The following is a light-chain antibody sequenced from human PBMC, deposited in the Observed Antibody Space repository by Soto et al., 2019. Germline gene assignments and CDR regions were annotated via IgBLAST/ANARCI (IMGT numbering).Light chain of an antibody. Sequence: QSVLTQPPSVSGAPGQRVTISCTGSSSNIGAGYDVHWYQQLPGTAPKLLIYGNSNRPSGVPDRFSGSKSGTSASLAITGLQAEDEADYDCQSYYRSLSGSHVGFGGGTKVTVL. CDR1: SSNIGAGYD. CDR2: GNS. V-gene: IGLV1-40*01. CDR3: QSYYRSLSGSHVG. J-gene: IGLJ2*01.